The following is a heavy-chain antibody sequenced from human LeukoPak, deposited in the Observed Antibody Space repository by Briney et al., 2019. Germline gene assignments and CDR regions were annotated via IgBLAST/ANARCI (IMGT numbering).Heavy chain of an antibody. CDR1: GFNFSNYA. Sequence: GGSLRLSCSASGFNFSNYAMSWVRQAPGKGLEWVSTISESDGGTFYADSVKGRFSISRDNSKDTLYLHMNSLRVEDTAVYYCAKTRYCIGGSCYYYYGMDVWGHGTTVTVSS. CDR2: ISESDGGT. D-gene: IGHD2-15*01. V-gene: IGHV3-23*01. J-gene: IGHJ6*02. CDR3: AKTRYCIGGSCYYYYGMDV.